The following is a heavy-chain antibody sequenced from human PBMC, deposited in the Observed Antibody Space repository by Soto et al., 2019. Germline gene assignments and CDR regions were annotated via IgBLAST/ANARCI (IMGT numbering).Heavy chain of an antibody. D-gene: IGHD6-13*01. CDR2: IYYSGST. V-gene: IGHV4-31*03. Sequence: SETLSLTCTVSGGSISSGGYYWSWIRQHPGKGLEWIGYIYYSGSTYYNPSLKSRVTISVDTSKNQFSLKLSSVTAADTAVYYCARAGISYSSSWYLGYWGQGTLVTVSS. CDR1: GGSISSGGYY. CDR3: ARAGISYSSSWYLGY. J-gene: IGHJ4*02.